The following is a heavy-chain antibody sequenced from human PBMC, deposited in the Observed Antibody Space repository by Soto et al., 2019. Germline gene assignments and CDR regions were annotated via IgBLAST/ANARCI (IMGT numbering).Heavy chain of an antibody. V-gene: IGHV3-30*18. J-gene: IGHJ6*02. D-gene: IGHD5-12*01. Sequence: LRVPCGVAGVNFVSCGMHRFIQNPGKGLEWLAVISDDGSNKYYAASVKGRFTISRDNSKNTLYLQMNSLRAEDTAVYYCAKEDSGYDADYYYYGMDVWGQGTTVTVSS. CDR1: GVNFVSCG. CDR2: ISDDGSNK. CDR3: AKEDSGYDADYYYYGMDV.